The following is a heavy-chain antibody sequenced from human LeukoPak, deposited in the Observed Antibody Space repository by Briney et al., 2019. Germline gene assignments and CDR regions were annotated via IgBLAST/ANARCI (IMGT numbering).Heavy chain of an antibody. J-gene: IGHJ4*02. CDR3: ARGSGSQTMVRGVPIDY. CDR2: INHSGST. D-gene: IGHD3-10*01. V-gene: IGHV4-34*01. Sequence: SETLSLTCAVYGGSFSGYYWSWIRQPPGKGLEWIGEINHSGSTNYNPSLKSRVTISVDTSKNQFSLKLSSVTAADTAVYYCARGSGSQTMVRGVPIDYWGQGTLVTVSS. CDR1: GGSFSGYY.